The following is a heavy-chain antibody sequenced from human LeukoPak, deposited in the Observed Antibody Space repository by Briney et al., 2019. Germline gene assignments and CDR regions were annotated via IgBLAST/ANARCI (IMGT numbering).Heavy chain of an antibody. CDR1: GGTFSSYA. J-gene: IGHJ4*02. V-gene: IGHV1-69*05. CDR2: IIPIFGTA. D-gene: IGHD2-2*01. CDR3: AVTTDCSSTSCSFDY. Sequence: ASVKVSCKASGGTFSSYAISWVRQAPGQGLEWMGGIIPIFGTANYAQKFQGRVTITTDESTSTAYMELSSLRSEDTAVYYCAVTTDCSSTSCSFDYWGQGTLVTVSS.